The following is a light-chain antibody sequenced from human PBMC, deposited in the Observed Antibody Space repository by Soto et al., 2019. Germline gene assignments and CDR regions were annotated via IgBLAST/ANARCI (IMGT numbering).Light chain of an antibody. V-gene: IGLV2-14*01. Sequence: QSALTQPASVSGSPGQSITISCTGTSSDVVGYNYVSWYHQHPGKAPKLMIYDVSNRPSGVSNRFSGSKSGNTASLTISGLQAEDDADYYCSSYTSSSAPPYVFGTGTKLTVL. CDR1: SSDVVGYNY. CDR2: DVS. J-gene: IGLJ1*01. CDR3: SSYTSSSAPPYV.